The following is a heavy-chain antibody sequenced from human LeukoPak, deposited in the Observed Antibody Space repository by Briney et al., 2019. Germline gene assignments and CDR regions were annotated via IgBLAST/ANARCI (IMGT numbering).Heavy chain of an antibody. CDR2: ISSSSSYI. CDR3: ARASGYSYGDY. CDR1: GFTFSSYS. V-gene: IGHV3-21*01. Sequence: GGSLRLSCAASGFTFSSYSMNWVRQAPGKGLEWVSSISSSSSYIYYADSVKGRFTISRDNAKNSLYLQMNSVRAEDTAVYYCARASGYSYGDYWGQGTLVTVSS. D-gene: IGHD5-18*01. J-gene: IGHJ4*02.